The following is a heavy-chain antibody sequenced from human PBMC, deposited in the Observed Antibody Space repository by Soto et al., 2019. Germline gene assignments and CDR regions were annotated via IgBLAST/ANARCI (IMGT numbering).Heavy chain of an antibody. D-gene: IGHD2-2*01. Sequence: QVQLVESGGGVVQPGRSLRLSCAASGFTFSSYAMHWVRQAPGKGLEWVAVISYDGSNKYYADSVKGRFTISRDNSKNTLYLQMNSLGAEDTALYYCARAGGSTSSYYGMDVWGQGTTVTVSS. J-gene: IGHJ6*02. CDR3: ARAGGSTSSYYGMDV. CDR2: ISYDGSNK. V-gene: IGHV3-30-3*01. CDR1: GFTFSSYA.